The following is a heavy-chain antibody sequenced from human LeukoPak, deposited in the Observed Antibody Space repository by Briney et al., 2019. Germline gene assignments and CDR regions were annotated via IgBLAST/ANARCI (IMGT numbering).Heavy chain of an antibody. D-gene: IGHD6-13*01. CDR1: GGSISSYY. V-gene: IGHV4-4*07. Sequence: SETLSFTCTVSGGSISSYYWSWIRQPAGKGLEWIGRIYTSGSTNYNPSLKSRVTMSVDTSKNQFSLKLSSVTAADTAVYYCARDVPSGYSSWFDPWGQGTLVTVSS. CDR3: ARDVPSGYSSWFDP. CDR2: IYTSGST. J-gene: IGHJ5*02.